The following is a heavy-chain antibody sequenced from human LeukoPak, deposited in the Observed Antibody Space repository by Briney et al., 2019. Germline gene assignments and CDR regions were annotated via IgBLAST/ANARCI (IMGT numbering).Heavy chain of an antibody. Sequence: AGGSLRLSCSASGFTFNNYPMYWVRQPPGKGLGYVSVISSNGGRTYYADSVKGRFTISRDNSKNTLYLQMSSLRAEDTAVYYCVKGGSSSSWYTWLDPWGQGALVTVST. J-gene: IGHJ5*02. D-gene: IGHD6-13*01. CDR2: ISSNGGRT. CDR3: VKGGSSSSWYTWLDP. V-gene: IGHV3-64D*06. CDR1: GFTFNNYP.